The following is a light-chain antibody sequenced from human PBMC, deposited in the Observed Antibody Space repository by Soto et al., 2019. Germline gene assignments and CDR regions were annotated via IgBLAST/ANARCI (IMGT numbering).Light chain of an antibody. CDR1: QSVSSY. CDR3: HHYGSSPYT. V-gene: IGKV3-11*01. J-gene: IGKJ2*01. CDR2: DAS. Sequence: EIVLTQSPATLSLSPGERATLSCRASQSVSSYLAWYQQKPGQAPRLLIYDASNRATGIPARFSGSGSGTDFTLTISSLEPEDFAVYYCHHYGSSPYTFGLGTKLEIK.